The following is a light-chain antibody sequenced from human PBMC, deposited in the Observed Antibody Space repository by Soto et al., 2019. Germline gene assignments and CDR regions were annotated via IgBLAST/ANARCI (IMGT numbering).Light chain of an antibody. J-gene: IGKJ4*01. CDR3: QQGDTFPLT. V-gene: IGKV1-12*01. CDR1: QDISDW. CDR2: AAT. Sequence: DIQMTQSPSSVSASVGDRVTITCRASQDISDWLAWHQQKPGKAPKLLIYAATTLHSGVPSRFSGSGSRTDFTLTINSLQPEDFATYSCQQGDTFPLTFGGGTKVEIK.